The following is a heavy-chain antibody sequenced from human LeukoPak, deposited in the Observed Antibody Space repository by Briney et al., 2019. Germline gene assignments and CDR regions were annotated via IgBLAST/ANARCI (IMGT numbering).Heavy chain of an antibody. CDR2: ISGSGGST. D-gene: IGHD3-10*01. CDR3: AKGLLRVPSYGSGTSRVYYYYYYGMDV. CDR1: GFTFSSYA. J-gene: IGHJ6*02. Sequence: GGSLRLSCAASGFTFSSYAMSWVRQAPGKGLEWVSAISGSGGSTYYADSVKGRFTISRDNSKNTLYLQMNSLRAEDTAVYYCAKGLLRVPSYGSGTSRVYYYYYYGMDVWGQGTTVTVSS. V-gene: IGHV3-23*01.